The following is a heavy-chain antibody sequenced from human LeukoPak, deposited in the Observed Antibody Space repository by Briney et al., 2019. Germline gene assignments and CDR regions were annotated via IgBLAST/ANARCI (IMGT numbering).Heavy chain of an antibody. CDR1: GYTFTSYY. Sequence: GASVKVSCKASGYTFTSYYMHWVRQAPGQGLERMGIINPSGGSTSYAQKFQGRVTMTRDMPTSTVYMELGSLRPEDTAVYYCARERESGWYFHGHPIDYWGQGTLVTVSS. V-gene: IGHV1-46*01. CDR2: INPSGGST. D-gene: IGHD6-19*01. CDR3: ARERESGWYFHGHPIDY. J-gene: IGHJ4*02.